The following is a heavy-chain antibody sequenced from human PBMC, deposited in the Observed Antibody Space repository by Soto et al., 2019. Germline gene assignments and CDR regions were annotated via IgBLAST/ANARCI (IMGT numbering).Heavy chain of an antibody. CDR1: GFTFSDAW. V-gene: IGHV3-15*01. CDR2: IKSKTHGGTT. D-gene: IGHD1-1*01. J-gene: IGHJ3*01. CDR3: TTGVGYNWNADGPFDV. Sequence: VQLVESGGGLVKPGGSLRLSCAASGFTFSDAWMSWVRQARGKGLEWVGRIKSKTHGGTTDYAALVQGRFTISRAYSENPLKLQMSRLKTEDTGGYYSTTGVGYNWNADGPFDVWGQGTMVTVSS.